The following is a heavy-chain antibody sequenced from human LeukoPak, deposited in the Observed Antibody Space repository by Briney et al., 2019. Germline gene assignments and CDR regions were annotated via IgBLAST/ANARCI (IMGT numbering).Heavy chain of an antibody. Sequence: TGGSLRLSCEASGFTFSDSWMTWLRQAPGKGLEWVAHIKEDGTDKQYVDSVKGRFTISRDNAKKSLFLQMNSLRAEDTALYYCARDRGWFTFDSWGQGTRVTVSS. CDR2: IKEDGTDK. V-gene: IGHV3-7*01. J-gene: IGHJ4*02. D-gene: IGHD6-19*01. CDR3: ARDRGWFTFDS. CDR1: GFTFSDSW.